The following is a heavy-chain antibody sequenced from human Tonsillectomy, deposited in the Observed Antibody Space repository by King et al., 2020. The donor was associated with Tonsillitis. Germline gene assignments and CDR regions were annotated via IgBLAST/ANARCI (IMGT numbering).Heavy chain of an antibody. CDR2: IRYDGSNK. CDR3: AKEVIVVGTDY. Sequence: VQLVESGGGVVQPGGSLRLSCAASRFTFSSYGMHWVRQAPGKGLEWVAFIRYDGSNKYYADSVKGRFTISRDNSKNTLYLQMNSLRAKDTAVYYCAKEVIVVGTDYWGQGTLVTVSS. V-gene: IGHV3-30*02. CDR1: RFTFSSYG. J-gene: IGHJ4*02. D-gene: IGHD3-22*01.